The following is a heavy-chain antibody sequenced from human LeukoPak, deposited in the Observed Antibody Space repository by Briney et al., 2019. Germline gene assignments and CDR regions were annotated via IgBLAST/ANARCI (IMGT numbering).Heavy chain of an antibody. CDR3: ARDPRPTSSGWYGGDY. CDR1: GGSISSYY. V-gene: IGHV4-59*12. J-gene: IGHJ4*02. CDR2: IYHSGST. Sequence: PSETLSLTCTVSGGSISSYYWSWIRQPPGKGLEWIGYIYHSGSTNYNPSLKSRVTISVDRSKNQFSLKLSSVTAADTAVYYCARDPRPTSSGWYGGDYWGQGTLVTVSS. D-gene: IGHD6-19*01.